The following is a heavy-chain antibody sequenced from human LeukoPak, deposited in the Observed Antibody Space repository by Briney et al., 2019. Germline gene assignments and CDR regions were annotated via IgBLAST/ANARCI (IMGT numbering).Heavy chain of an antibody. Sequence: PGGSLRLSCAASGFTFSDYYMTWLRQAPGKGLEWVSYISSSSSDTIYADSVKGRFTITRDNAKNSLYLQMNSLRAEDTAVYYCARVAVISAAGTFDYWGQGTLVTVSS. J-gene: IGHJ4*02. V-gene: IGHV3-11*06. D-gene: IGHD6-13*01. CDR2: ISSSSSDT. CDR3: ARVAVISAAGTFDY. CDR1: GFTFSDYY.